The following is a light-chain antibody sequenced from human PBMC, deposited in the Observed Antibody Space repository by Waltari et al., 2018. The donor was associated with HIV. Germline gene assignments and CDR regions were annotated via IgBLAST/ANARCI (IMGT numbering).Light chain of an antibody. J-gene: IGLJ2*01. CDR1: STNIGAGYD. CDR2: ANI. V-gene: IGLV1-40*01. CDR3: QSFDSSLTTSGVI. Sequence: QSVLTQPPSVSGAPGQRVTISCTGSSTNIGAGYDVHWQQQLPGTAPKLLIYANINRPSGVPDRFSGSKSGSSASLAITGLQAEDEAHYYCQSFDSSLTTSGVIFGGGTKLTVL.